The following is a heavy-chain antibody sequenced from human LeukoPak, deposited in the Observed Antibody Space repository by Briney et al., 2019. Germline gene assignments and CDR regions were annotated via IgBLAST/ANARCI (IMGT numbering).Heavy chain of an antibody. V-gene: IGHV4-39*02. CDR1: GGSISSSSYY. Sequence: SETLSLTCTVSGGSISSSSYYWGWIRQPPGKGLEWIGSIYYSGSTYYNPSLKSRVTISVDTSKNKFSLKLRSVTAADTAVYYCARDYYDSSGYYNWGQGTLVTVSS. J-gene: IGHJ4*02. CDR2: IYYSGST. CDR3: ARDYYDSSGYYN. D-gene: IGHD3-22*01.